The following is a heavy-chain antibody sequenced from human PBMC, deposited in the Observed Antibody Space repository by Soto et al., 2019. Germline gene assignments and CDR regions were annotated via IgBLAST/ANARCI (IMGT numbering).Heavy chain of an antibody. J-gene: IGHJ4*02. CDR2: IYYSGST. V-gene: IGHV4-61*01. CDR3: ARVGYYDSSGYYYSDY. CDR1: GGSVSSGSYY. Sequence: SETLSLTCAVSGGSVSSGSYYWSWIRQPPGKGLEWIGYIYYSGSTNYNPSLKSRVTISVDTSKNQFSLKLSSVTAADTAVYYCARVGYYDSSGYYYSDYWGQGTLVTVSS. D-gene: IGHD3-22*01.